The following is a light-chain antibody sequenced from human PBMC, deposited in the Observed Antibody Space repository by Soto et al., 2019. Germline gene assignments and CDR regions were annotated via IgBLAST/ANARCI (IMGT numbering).Light chain of an antibody. Sequence: VVVTQSPATLSVSPGERVILSCRTSQPINTKLAWYQQRPGQAPRLLIYGSATRATGIPDRFSGSGSGTEFTLTISSLQSEDSAVYYCQQYHSWPAFGQGTKVDIK. CDR2: GSA. V-gene: IGKV3-15*01. CDR3: QQYHSWPA. J-gene: IGKJ1*01. CDR1: QPINTK.